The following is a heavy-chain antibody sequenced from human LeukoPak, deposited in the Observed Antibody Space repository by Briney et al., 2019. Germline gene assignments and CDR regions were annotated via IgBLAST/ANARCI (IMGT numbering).Heavy chain of an antibody. J-gene: IGHJ4*02. V-gene: IGHV3-21*01. CDR2: ISTSNSYI. CDR1: GFTFSSYP. D-gene: IGHD2-15*01. CDR3: ARDLLYCSGGSCYGYFDY. Sequence: GGSLRLSCAASGFTFSSYPMNWVRQAPGKGLEWVSSISTSNSYIYYADSVKGRFTISRDNAKNSLYLQMNSLRAEDTAVYYCARDLLYCSGGSCYGYFDYWGQGTLVTVSS.